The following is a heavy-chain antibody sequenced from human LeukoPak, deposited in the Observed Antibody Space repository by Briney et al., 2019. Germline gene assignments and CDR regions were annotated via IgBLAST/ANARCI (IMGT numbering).Heavy chain of an antibody. CDR2: ISYDGSNK. Sequence: PGRSLRLSCAASGFTFSSYGMHWVRQAPGKGLEWVAVISYDGSNKYYADSVKGRFTISRDNSKNTLYLQMNSLRAEDTAVYYCARDLLERLELGDCFDYWGQGTLVTVSS. D-gene: IGHD1-1*01. J-gene: IGHJ4*02. V-gene: IGHV3-30*03. CDR1: GFTFSSYG. CDR3: ARDLLERLELGDCFDY.